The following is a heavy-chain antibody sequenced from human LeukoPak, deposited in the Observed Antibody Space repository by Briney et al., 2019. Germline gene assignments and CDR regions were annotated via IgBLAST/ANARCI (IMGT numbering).Heavy chain of an antibody. V-gene: IGHV4-34*01. Sequence: SETLSLTCAVYGGSFSGYYWSWIRQPPGKGLEWIGEINHSGSTNYNPSLKSRVTISVDTSKNQFSLKLSSVTAADTAVYYCAKGPGGSSTRSAFPVDYWGQGTLVTVSS. J-gene: IGHJ4*02. CDR2: INHSGST. CDR1: GGSFSGYY. D-gene: IGHD1-26*01. CDR3: AKGPGGSSTRSAFPVDY.